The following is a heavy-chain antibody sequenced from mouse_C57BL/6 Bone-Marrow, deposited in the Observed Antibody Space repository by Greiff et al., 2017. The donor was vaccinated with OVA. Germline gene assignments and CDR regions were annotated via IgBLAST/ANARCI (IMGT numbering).Heavy chain of an antibody. CDR3: VGPHYYGISYFWFAY. CDR2: INPNNGGT. CDR1: GYTFTDYY. D-gene: IGHD1-1*01. J-gene: IGHJ3*01. V-gene: IGHV1-26*01. Sequence: EVQLQQSGPELVKPGASVKISCKASGYTFTDYYMNWVKQSHGKSLEWIGDINPNNGGTSYNQKFKGKATLTVDKSSSTAYMELRSLTSEDSAVYYCVGPHYYGISYFWFAYWGQGTLVTVSA.